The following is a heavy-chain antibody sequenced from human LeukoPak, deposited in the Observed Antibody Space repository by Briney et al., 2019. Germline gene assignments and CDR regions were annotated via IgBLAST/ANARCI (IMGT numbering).Heavy chain of an antibody. V-gene: IGHV3-7*01. CDR3: VGCSGGTCSDFDY. D-gene: IGHD2-15*01. CDR1: GFTFSNHW. CDR2: IKQDGSET. Sequence: PGGSLRLSCEVSGFTFSNHWMTWLRQAPGKGLEWVANIKQDGSETYYLDSVRGRFTISRDNAKNSMYLQMSSLRAEDTAVYYCVGCSGGTCSDFDYWGRGTLVTVSS. J-gene: IGHJ4*02.